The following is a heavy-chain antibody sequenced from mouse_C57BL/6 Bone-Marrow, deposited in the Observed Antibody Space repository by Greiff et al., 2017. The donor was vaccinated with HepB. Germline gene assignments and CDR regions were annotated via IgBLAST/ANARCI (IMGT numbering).Heavy chain of an antibody. J-gene: IGHJ1*03. Sequence: EVQLQQSGPELVKPGASVKISCKASGYSLTDYNMNWVKQSNGKSLEWIGVINPNYGTTSYNQKFKGKATLTVDQSSSTAYMQLNSLTSEDSAVYYCARNYGSSSSWYFDVWGTGTTVTVSS. D-gene: IGHD1-1*01. CDR2: INPNYGTT. CDR3: ARNYGSSSSWYFDV. V-gene: IGHV1-39*01. CDR1: GYSLTDYN.